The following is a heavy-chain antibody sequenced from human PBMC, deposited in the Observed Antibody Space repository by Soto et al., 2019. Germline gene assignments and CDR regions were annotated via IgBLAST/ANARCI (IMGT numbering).Heavy chain of an antibody. CDR3: AKGGGIVVVPAAMFSY. CDR2: ISGSGGST. J-gene: IGHJ4*02. V-gene: IGHV3-23*01. CDR1: GFTFSSYA. Sequence: EVQLLESGGGLVQPGGSLRLSCAASGFTFSSYAMSWVRQAPGKGLEWVSAISGSGGSTYYADSVKGRFTISRDNSKNTRYLQMNSLRAEDTAVYYCAKGGGIVVVPAAMFSYWGQGTLVTVSS. D-gene: IGHD2-2*01.